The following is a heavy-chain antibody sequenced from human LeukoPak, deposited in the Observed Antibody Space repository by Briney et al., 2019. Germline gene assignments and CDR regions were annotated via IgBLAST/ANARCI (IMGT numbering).Heavy chain of an antibody. CDR3: AKEGPGGYSGYDH. V-gene: IGHV3-30*18. CDR1: GFTFSSYG. Sequence: GGSLRLSCAASGFTFSSYGMHWVRQAPGKGLEWVAVISYDGSNKYYADSVKGRFTISRDNSKNTLYLQMNSLRAEDTAVYYCAKEGPGGYSGYDHWGQGTLVTVSS. CDR2: ISYDGSNK. J-gene: IGHJ5*02. D-gene: IGHD5-12*01.